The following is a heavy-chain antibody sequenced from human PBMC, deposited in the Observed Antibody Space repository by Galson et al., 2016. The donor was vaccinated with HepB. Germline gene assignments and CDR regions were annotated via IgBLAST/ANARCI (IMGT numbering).Heavy chain of an antibody. Sequence: SLRLSCAASGFTFDDYAMHWVRQAPGKGLEWVSGITWDGGRKVYVDSVRGRFTISRDNAKNSLYLEMNTLTTEDTALYYCAKDMARGGGVAVAGTQVAWGQGTLVIVSS. V-gene: IGHV3-9*01. CDR3: AKDMARGGGVAVAGTQVA. J-gene: IGHJ5*02. CDR2: ITWDGGRK. D-gene: IGHD6-19*01. CDR1: GFTFDDYA.